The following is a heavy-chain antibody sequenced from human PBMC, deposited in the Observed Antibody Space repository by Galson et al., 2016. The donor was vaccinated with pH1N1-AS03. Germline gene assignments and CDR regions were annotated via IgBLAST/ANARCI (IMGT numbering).Heavy chain of an antibody. D-gene: IGHD3-10*01. CDR3: AKEGSGNVSKFAFDI. J-gene: IGHJ3*02. V-gene: IGHV3-7*01. CDR2: IDQDGSEK. CDR1: GFRFIDYW. Sequence: SLRLSCAASGFRFIDYWMTWVRQAPGKGLEWVANIDQDGSEKYYMDSVEGRFTVSRDNSNNTLYLQMDSLRAEDRAVYYCAKEGSGNVSKFAFDIWGQGTIVTVSS.